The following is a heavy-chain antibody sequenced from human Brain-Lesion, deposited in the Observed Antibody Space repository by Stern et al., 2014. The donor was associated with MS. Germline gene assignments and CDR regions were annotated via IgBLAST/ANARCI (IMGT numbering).Heavy chain of an antibody. V-gene: IGHV1-24*01. CDR1: GYTLTELS. CDR3: ATLSPGAGGNYYRHFDY. CDR2: FDPEDGET. Sequence: QVQLEESGAEVKKPGASVKVSCKVSGYTLTELSMHWVRQAPRKGLEWMGGFDPEDGETIYAQKCQGRVTMTEDTSTDTAYMELSSLRSEDTAVYYCATLSPGAGGNYYRHFDYWGQGTLVTVSS. D-gene: IGHD1-26*01. J-gene: IGHJ4*02.